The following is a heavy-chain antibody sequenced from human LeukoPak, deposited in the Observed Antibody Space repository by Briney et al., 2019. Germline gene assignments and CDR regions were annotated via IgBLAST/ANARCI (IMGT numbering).Heavy chain of an antibody. CDR1: GFTFSDHY. J-gene: IGHJ4*02. Sequence: GGSLRLSCAGSGFTFSDHYIDWVRQAPGKGLEWVGRSRNKANSYTTEYAASVKGRFIISRDDSESSLYLQMNSLTAEDTAVYYCAKPTLLLWFGELENWGQGTLVTVSS. CDR3: AKPTLLLWFGELEN. V-gene: IGHV3-72*01. D-gene: IGHD3-10*01. CDR2: SRNKANSYTT.